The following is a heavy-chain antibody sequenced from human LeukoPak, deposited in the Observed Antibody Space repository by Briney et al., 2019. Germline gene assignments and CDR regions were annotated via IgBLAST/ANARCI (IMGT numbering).Heavy chain of an antibody. V-gene: IGHV1-2*02. CDR1: GYTFTGYY. D-gene: IGHD3-3*01. J-gene: IGHJ1*01. CDR3: ARVASPILEWFQYFQH. CDR2: INPNSGGT. Sequence: ASVKVFCKASGYTFTGYYMHWVRQAPGQGLEWMGWINPNSGGTNYAQKFQGRVTMTRDTSISTAYMELSRLRSDDTAVYYCARVASPILEWFQYFQHWGQGTLVTVSS.